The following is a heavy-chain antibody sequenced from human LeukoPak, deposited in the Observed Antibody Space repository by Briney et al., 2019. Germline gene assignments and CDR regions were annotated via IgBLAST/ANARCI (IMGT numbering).Heavy chain of an antibody. J-gene: IGHJ4*02. CDR1: GGSINSRGYY. Sequence: SETLSLTCTVSGGSINSRGYYWSWIRQPPGKGLEWIGFIYYNGNTNYNPSLKSRVTISEDSSKSQSSLKLTSVTAADTAVYYCARGVAGSGSTPKYWGQGTLVTVSS. D-gene: IGHD1-26*01. CDR2: IYYNGNT. V-gene: IGHV4-61*08. CDR3: ARGVAGSGSTPKY.